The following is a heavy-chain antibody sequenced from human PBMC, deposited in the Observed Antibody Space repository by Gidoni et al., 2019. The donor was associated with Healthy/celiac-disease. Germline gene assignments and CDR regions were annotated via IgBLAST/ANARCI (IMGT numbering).Heavy chain of an antibody. CDR1: GGSISSVGYY. D-gene: IGHD1-20*01. V-gene: IGHV4-31*03. J-gene: IGHJ4*02. Sequence: QVQLQESGPGLVKPSQTMSHTCTVSGGSISSVGYYWSWIRQHPGKGLEWIGYISYSGSTYYNPSLKSRVTISVDTSKNQFSLKLSSVTAADTAVYYCARGLDQYNGVDYWGQGTLVTVSS. CDR2: ISYSGST. CDR3: ARGLDQYNGVDY.